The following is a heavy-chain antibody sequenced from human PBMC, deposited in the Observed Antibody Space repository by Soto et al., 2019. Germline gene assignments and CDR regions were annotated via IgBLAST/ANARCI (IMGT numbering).Heavy chain of an antibody. J-gene: IGHJ6*03. CDR3: TRPRGNDYGIAGYYSYYMDV. CDR2: IRSKANNYAT. CDR1: GFTFSGSA. D-gene: IGHD4-17*01. Sequence: GGSLRLSCAASGFTFSGSAMHWVRQASGKGLEWVGRIRSKANNYATAYAASLKGRFTISSDDSKNTAYLQMNSLKTEDTAVYYCTRPRGNDYGIAGYYSYYMDVWGKGTTVTVSS. V-gene: IGHV3-73*01.